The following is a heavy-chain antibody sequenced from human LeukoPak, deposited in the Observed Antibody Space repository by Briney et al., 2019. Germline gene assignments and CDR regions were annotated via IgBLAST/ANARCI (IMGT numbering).Heavy chain of an antibody. CDR1: DDFISTSNSY. V-gene: IGHV4-39*01. J-gene: IGHJ4*02. D-gene: IGHD3-22*01. CDR2: LYYSGNT. CDR3: ARHPHYYFDNSAR. Sequence: SETLSLTCTVSDDFISTSNSYWGWIPQPPGKGLEWIGSLYYSGNTYDHPYLKSRVTISVDTSTNQLSLRLSSVTAADTAVYYCARHPHYYFDNSARWGQGTLVTVSS.